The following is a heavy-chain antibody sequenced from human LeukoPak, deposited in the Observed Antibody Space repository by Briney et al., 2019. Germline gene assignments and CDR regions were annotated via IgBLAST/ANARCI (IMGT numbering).Heavy chain of an antibody. CDR3: AKDLYSSSWYYFDY. Sequence: PGGSLRLSCAASGFTFSSYAMSWVRQAPGKGLEWVSAISGSGGSTYYADSVKGRFTVSRDNSKNTLYLQMNSLRAEDTAVYYCAKDLYSSSWYYFDYWGQGTLVTVSS. J-gene: IGHJ4*02. CDR1: GFTFSSYA. D-gene: IGHD6-13*01. V-gene: IGHV3-23*01. CDR2: ISGSGGST.